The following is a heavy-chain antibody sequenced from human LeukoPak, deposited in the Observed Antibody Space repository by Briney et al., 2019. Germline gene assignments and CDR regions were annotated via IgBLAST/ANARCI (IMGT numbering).Heavy chain of an antibody. CDR1: GYTFTNFG. D-gene: IGHD2-15*01. V-gene: IGHV1-18*01. J-gene: IGHJ4*02. Sequence: ASVKVSCTASGYTFTNFGISWARQAPGQGLEWMGWISAYNGNTNYAQRLQGRITMTTDTSTNTAYMELRSLRSDDTAVYYCSRSGPGSCSGGSCYSNYWGQGTLVTVSS. CDR2: ISAYNGNT. CDR3: SRSGPGSCSGGSCYSNY.